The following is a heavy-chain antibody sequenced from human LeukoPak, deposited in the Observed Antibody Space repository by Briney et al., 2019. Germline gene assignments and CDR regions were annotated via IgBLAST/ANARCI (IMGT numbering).Heavy chain of an antibody. CDR3: ARHLGVATAGTITFDI. J-gene: IGHJ3*02. Sequence: GKSLKISCKGSGYSFTSYWIGWVRQMPGKGLEWMGLIYPGDSDTRYSPSFQGQVTISADKSSSTAYLQWSSLKASDTAMYYCARHLGVATAGTITFDIWGQGTMVTVSS. CDR2: IYPGDSDT. CDR1: GYSFTSYW. V-gene: IGHV5-51*01. D-gene: IGHD6-13*01.